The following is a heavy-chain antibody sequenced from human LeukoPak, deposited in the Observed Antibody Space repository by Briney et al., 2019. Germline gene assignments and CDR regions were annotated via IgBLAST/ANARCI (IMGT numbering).Heavy chain of an antibody. CDR1: GYTFTSYA. D-gene: IGHD1-26*01. J-gene: IGHJ5*02. V-gene: IGHV1-3*01. CDR3: AREPFGAIVGATSWFDP. CDR2: INAGNGNT. Sequence: GASVKVSCKASGYTFTSYAMHWVRQAPGQRLEWMGWINAGNGNTKYSQKFQGRVTMTRDTSTSTVYMELSSLRSEDTAVYYCAREPFGAIVGATSWFDPWGQGTLVTVSS.